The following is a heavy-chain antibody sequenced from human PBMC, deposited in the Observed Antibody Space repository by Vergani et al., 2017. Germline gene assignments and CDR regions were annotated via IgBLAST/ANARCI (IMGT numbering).Heavy chain of an antibody. Sequence: VQLVESGGGLVQPGGSLRLSCAASGFTFSSYSMNWVRQAPGKGLEWIGEINHSGSTNYNPSLKSRVTISVDTSKNQFSLKLSSVTAADTAVYYCARRIAAAEIWGYYMDVWGKGTTVTVSS. CDR2: INHSGST. V-gene: IGHV4-34*01. CDR1: GFTFSSYS. CDR3: ARRIAAAEIWGYYMDV. J-gene: IGHJ6*03. D-gene: IGHD6-13*01.